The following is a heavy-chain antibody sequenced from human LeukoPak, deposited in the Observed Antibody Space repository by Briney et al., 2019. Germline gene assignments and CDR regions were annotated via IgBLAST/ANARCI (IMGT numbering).Heavy chain of an antibody. CDR2: INPNSGGT. J-gene: IGHJ3*02. CDR3: ARVVAIAPRDAFDI. D-gene: IGHD6-6*01. Sequence: GASVKVSCKASGYTLTGYYMHWVRQAPGQGLEWMGWINPNSGGTNYAQKFQGRVTMTRDTSISTAYTELSRLRSDDTAVYYCARVVAIAPRDAFDIWGQGTMVTVSS. V-gene: IGHV1-2*02. CDR1: GYTLTGYY.